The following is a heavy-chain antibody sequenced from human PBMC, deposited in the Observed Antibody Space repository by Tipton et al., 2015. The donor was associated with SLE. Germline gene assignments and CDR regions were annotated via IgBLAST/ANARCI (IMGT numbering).Heavy chain of an antibody. J-gene: IGHJ4*02. V-gene: IGHV4-34*01. Sequence: TLSLTCAVYGGSFSGYYWSWIRQPPGKGLEWIGEINHSGSTNYNPSLKSRVTISVDTSKNQFSLKLSSVTAADTAVYYCARGPDRAASDWGQGTLVTVSS. CDR2: INHSGST. CDR3: ARGPDRAASD. CDR1: GGSFSGYY. D-gene: IGHD6-13*01.